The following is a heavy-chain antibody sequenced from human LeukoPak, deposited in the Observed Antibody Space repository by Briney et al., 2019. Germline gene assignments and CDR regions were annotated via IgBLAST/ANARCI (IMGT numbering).Heavy chain of an antibody. CDR1: GYTFTSYG. CDR3: ARISMVRGDFNYFDY. D-gene: IGHD3-10*01. V-gene: IGHV1-18*01. J-gene: IGHJ4*02. CDR2: ISAYNGNT. Sequence: ASVKVPFKASGYTFTSYGISWVRQAPGQGLEWMGWISAYNGNTNYAQKLQGRVTMTTDTSTSTAYMELRSLRSDDTAVYYCARISMVRGDFNYFDYWGQGTLVTVSS.